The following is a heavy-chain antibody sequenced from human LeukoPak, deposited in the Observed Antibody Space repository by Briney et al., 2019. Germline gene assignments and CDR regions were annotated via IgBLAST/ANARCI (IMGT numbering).Heavy chain of an antibody. J-gene: IGHJ6*02. CDR1: GGTFSSYA. CDR2: IIPIFGTA. Sequence: ASVNVSCKASGGTFSSYAISWVRQAPGQGLEWMGGIIPIFGTANYAQKFQGRVTITADESTSTAYMELSSLRSEDTAVYYCARGYYDSSGYPYRTNYYYGMDVWGQGTTVTVSS. V-gene: IGHV1-69*13. D-gene: IGHD3-22*01. CDR3: ARGYYDSSGYPYRTNYYYGMDV.